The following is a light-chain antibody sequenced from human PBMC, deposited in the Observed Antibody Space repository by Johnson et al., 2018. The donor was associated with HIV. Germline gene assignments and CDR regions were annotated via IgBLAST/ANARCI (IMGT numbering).Light chain of an antibody. Sequence: QSVLTQPPSVSAAPGQKVSISCSGSSSNIGNNYVSWYRQLPGTAPKLLIYDNNNRPSGIPDRFSGSTSGTSATLGITGLPTGDEADYYCGTWDSSLSVYVFGTGTEVTV. J-gene: IGLJ1*01. V-gene: IGLV1-51*01. CDR2: DNN. CDR1: SSNIGNNY. CDR3: GTWDSSLSVYV.